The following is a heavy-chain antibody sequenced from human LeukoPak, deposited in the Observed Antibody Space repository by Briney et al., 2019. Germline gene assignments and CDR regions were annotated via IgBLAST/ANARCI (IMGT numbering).Heavy chain of an antibody. CDR3: AKACTSCYRPFDY. CDR1: GFTFSSYA. V-gene: IGHV3-23*01. D-gene: IGHD2-2*02. CDR2: ISGSGGST. J-gene: IGHJ4*02. Sequence: GGSLRLSCAASGFTFSSYAMSWVRQAPGKGLEWVSAISGSGGSTYYADSVKGRFTIPRDNSKNTLYLQMNSLRAEDTAVYYCAKACTSCYRPFDYWGQGTLVTVSS.